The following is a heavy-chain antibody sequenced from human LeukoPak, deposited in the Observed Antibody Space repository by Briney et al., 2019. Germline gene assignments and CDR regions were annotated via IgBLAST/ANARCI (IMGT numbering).Heavy chain of an antibody. Sequence: GGSLRLSCAASGFTFDDYGMSWVRQAPGKGLEWVSVIYSGGSTYYADSVKGRFTISRDNSKNTLYLQMNSLRAEDTAVYYCASPYCSSTSCSTLHDFWGQGTLVTVSS. CDR2: IYSGGST. J-gene: IGHJ4*02. CDR3: ASPYCSSTSCSTLHDF. D-gene: IGHD2-2*01. CDR1: GFTFDDYG. V-gene: IGHV3-66*01.